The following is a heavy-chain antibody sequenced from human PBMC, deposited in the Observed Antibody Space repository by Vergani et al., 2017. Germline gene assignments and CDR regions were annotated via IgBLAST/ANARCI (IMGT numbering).Heavy chain of an antibody. Sequence: EVQLLESGGGLVQPGGSLRLSCAASGFTFSSYAMSWVRQAPGKGLEWVSAISGSGGSTYYADSVKSRFTISRDNSKNTLYLQMNSLRAEDTAVYYCAKRYCSGGCYFDYWGQGTLVTVSS. CDR1: GFTFSSYA. J-gene: IGHJ4*02. CDR3: AKRYCSGGCYFDY. V-gene: IGHV3-23*01. D-gene: IGHD2-15*01. CDR2: ISGSGGST.